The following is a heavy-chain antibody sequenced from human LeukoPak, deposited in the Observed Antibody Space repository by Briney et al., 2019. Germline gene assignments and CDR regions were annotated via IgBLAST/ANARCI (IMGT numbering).Heavy chain of an antibody. V-gene: IGHV3-21*04. D-gene: IGHD2-15*01. CDR1: GFTFSNYG. CDR2: ISSSSSYI. J-gene: IGHJ4*02. CDR3: AKSGLNRFDY. Sequence: PGRTLRLSCAASGFTFSNYGMSWVRQAPGKGLEWVSSISSSSSYIYYADSVKGRFTISRDNAKNSLFLQMNSLRAEDTAVYYCAKSGLNRFDYWGQGTLVTVSS.